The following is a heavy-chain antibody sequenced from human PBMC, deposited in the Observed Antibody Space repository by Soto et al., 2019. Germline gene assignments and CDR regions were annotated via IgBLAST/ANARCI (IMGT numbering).Heavy chain of an antibody. CDR2: IRSKANSYAT. V-gene: IGHV3-73*01. Sequence: PGGSLRLSCAASGFTFSGSAMHWVRQASGKGLEWVGRIRSKANSYATAYAASVKGRFTISRDDSKNTAYLQMNSLKTEDTAVYYCNRSDPYRGYVDWDQETRVTVSS. CDR3: NRSDPYRGYVD. CDR1: GFTFSGSA. D-gene: IGHD5-12*01. J-gene: IGHJ4*01.